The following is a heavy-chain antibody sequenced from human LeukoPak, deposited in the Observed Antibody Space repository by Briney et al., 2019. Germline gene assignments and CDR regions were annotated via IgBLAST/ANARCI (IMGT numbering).Heavy chain of an antibody. CDR1: GDSVSSNSAA. Sequence: SQTLSLTCVISGDSVSSNSAAWNWIRQSPSRGLEWLGRTYYRSRWHEDCAEFVKGRLTINPDTSKNQFSLQLSSVTPEDTAVYYCVRGGHYAMDVWGQGTTVTVSS. J-gene: IGHJ6*02. CDR2: TYYRSRWHE. CDR3: VRGGHYAMDV. V-gene: IGHV6-1*01.